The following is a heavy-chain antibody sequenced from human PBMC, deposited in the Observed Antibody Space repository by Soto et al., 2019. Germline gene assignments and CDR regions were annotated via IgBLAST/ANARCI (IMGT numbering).Heavy chain of an antibody. V-gene: IGHV4-39*01. Sequence: SETLSLTCTVSGETISSSTYYWGWIRQPPGKGLEWIGSMFYSGNTYYNPSLKSRVTISVDTSKNQFSLKLTSVTAADTAVYYCARHGSYYYYMDVWGKGTTVTVSS. CDR3: ARHGSYYYYMDV. J-gene: IGHJ6*03. CDR2: MFYSGNT. CDR1: GETISSSTYY. D-gene: IGHD5-12*01.